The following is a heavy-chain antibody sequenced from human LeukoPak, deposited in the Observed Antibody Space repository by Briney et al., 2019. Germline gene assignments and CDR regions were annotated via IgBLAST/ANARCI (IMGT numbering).Heavy chain of an antibody. CDR2: MNQDGSEK. Sequence: TGGSLRLSCAASGFTFSSYWMSWVRQAPGKGLEWVANMNQDGSEKYYVDSVKGRFTISRDNARKSLYLQMNSLRAEDTAVYYCASSYYYDSSGSLRYYYYYYMDVWGKGTTVTVSS. J-gene: IGHJ6*03. CDR1: GFTFSSYW. D-gene: IGHD3-22*01. V-gene: IGHV3-7*03. CDR3: ASSYYYDSSGSLRYYYYYYMDV.